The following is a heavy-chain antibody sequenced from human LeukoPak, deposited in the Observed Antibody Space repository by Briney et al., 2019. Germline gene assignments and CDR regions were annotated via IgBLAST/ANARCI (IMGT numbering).Heavy chain of an antibody. CDR3: ARERRIVATTAYSYYYYIDV. CDR2: IYYSGST. Sequence: SETLSLTCTVSGVSISSSSYNWGWIRQPQGKGLEWIVSIYYSGSTYDNPKVKSTITISVDPSMIQFSLKLSSVTAADTAVYYCARERRIVATTAYSYYYYIDVWGKGTTVTVSS. D-gene: IGHD5-12*01. V-gene: IGHV4-39*07. CDR1: GVSISSSSYN. J-gene: IGHJ6*03.